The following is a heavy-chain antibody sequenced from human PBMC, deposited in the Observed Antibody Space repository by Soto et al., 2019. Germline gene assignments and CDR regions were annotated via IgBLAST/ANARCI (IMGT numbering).Heavy chain of an antibody. V-gene: IGHV4-34*01. CDR3: ARGFFSFGSGYYGSGSYNWFDP. J-gene: IGHJ5*02. Sequence: SETLSLTCAVYGGSFSGYYWSWIRQPPGKGPEWIGEINHSGSTNYNPSLKSRVTISVDTSKNQFSLKLSSVTAADTAVYYCARGFFSFGSGYYGSGSYNWFDPWGQGTLVTVSS. CDR2: INHSGST. D-gene: IGHD3-10*01. CDR1: GGSFSGYY.